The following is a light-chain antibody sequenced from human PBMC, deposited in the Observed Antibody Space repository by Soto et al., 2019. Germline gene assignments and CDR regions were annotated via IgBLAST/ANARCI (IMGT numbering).Light chain of an antibody. Sequence: QSVLTQPASVSGSPGQSITISCSGTSSDVGGYKYVSWYQQHPGKAPKLMIYEVSNRSSGVSHRFSGSKSGNTASLTISGLQAEDEADYYCSSYTSSSTVVFGGGTQLTVL. CDR2: EVS. J-gene: IGLJ2*01. CDR1: SSDVGGYKY. V-gene: IGLV2-14*01. CDR3: SSYTSSSTVV.